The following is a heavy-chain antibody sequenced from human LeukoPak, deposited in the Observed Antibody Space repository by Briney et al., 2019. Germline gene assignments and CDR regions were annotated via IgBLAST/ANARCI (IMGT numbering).Heavy chain of an antibody. CDR2: ISAYNGNT. D-gene: IGHD2-15*01. Sequence: ASVKVSCKASGYTFTSYGISWVRQAPGQGLEWMGWISAYNGNTNYAQKLQGRVTMTTDTSTSTAYMELRSLRSDDTAVYYCARDFRSSPTPGGWFDPWGQGTLVTVSS. V-gene: IGHV1-18*01. J-gene: IGHJ5*02. CDR3: ARDFRSSPTPGGWFDP. CDR1: GYTFTSYG.